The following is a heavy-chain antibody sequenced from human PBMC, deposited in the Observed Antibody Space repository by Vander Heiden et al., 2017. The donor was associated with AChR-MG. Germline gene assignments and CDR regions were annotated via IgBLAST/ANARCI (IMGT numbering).Heavy chain of an antibody. V-gene: IGHV3-23*01. J-gene: IGHJ4*02. CDR1: GFTFSSYA. CDR3: ALGGSGYFWD. D-gene: IGHD3-3*01. Sequence: EVQLLESGGGLVQPGGSLRLSCAASGFTFSSYAMSWVRQAPGKGLEWVSAISGSGGSTYDSDAVKGRFTISRDNSKNTLYLKLKSLRAEDTAVYYCALGGSGYFWDWGEGTLVTISS. CDR2: ISGSGGST.